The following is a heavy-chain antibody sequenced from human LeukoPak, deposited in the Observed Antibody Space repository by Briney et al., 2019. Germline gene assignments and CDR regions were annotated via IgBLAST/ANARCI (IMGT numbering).Heavy chain of an antibody. CDR1: GFSFDSYW. V-gene: IGHV3-7*03. Sequence: PGGSLRLSCVAPGFSFDSYWMNWVRQAPGRGLEWVANINHDATEKYYVDSVKGRFTISRDNAKKSLYLQMNSLKTEDTAVYYCTTALRWQQDAFDIWGQGTMVTVSS. J-gene: IGHJ3*02. CDR2: INHDATEK. D-gene: IGHD5-24*01. CDR3: TTALRWQQDAFDI.